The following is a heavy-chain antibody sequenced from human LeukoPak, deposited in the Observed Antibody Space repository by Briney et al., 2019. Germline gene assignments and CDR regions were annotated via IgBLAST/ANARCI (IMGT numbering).Heavy chain of an antibody. V-gene: IGHV3-23*01. CDR3: AKMPVGAVRSFFDY. J-gene: IGHJ4*02. D-gene: IGHD1-26*01. CDR2: ISGSGGNT. Sequence: PGGSLRLSCAASGFTFSSYAKRWVRQAPGKGPEGVSAISGSGGNTYYADSVKGRFTISRDNSKNTLYLQMNSLRADDTAVYYCAKMPVGAVRSFFDYWGQGTLVTVSS. CDR1: GFTFSSYA.